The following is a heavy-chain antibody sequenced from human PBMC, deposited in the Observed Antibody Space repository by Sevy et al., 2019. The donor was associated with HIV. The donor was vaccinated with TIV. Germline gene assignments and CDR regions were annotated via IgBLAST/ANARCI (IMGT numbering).Heavy chain of an antibody. CDR1: GYTFTSYG. D-gene: IGHD2-15*01. CDR3: ARGPGYCSGGSCHRLDY. V-gene: IGHV1-18*04. CDR2: ISAYNGNT. J-gene: IGHJ4*02. Sequence: ASVKVACKASGYTFTSYGISWVRQAPGQGLEWMGWISAYNGNTNYAQKLQGRVTMTTDTSTSTAYMGLRSLRSDDTAVYYCARGPGYCSGGSCHRLDYWGQGTLVTVSS.